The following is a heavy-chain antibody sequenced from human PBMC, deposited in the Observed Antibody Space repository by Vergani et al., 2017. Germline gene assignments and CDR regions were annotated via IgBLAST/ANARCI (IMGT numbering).Heavy chain of an antibody. D-gene: IGHD2-2*01. Sequence: EVQLVESGGGLVKPGGSLRLSCAASGFTFSSYSMNWVRQAPGKGLEWVSSISSSSSYIYYADSVKGRFTISRDNAKNSLYLQMNSLRAEDTAVYYCARAGGDCSSTSCYDYYYYYMDVWGKGTTVTVSS. CDR3: ARAGGDCSSTSCYDYYYYYMDV. J-gene: IGHJ6*03. V-gene: IGHV3-21*01. CDR1: GFTFSSYS. CDR2: ISSSSSYI.